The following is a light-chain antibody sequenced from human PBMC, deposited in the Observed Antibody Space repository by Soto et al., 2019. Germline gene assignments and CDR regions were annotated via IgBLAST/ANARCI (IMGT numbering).Light chain of an antibody. CDR2: GAS. Sequence: EIVMTQSPATLSVSPGERATLSCRASQSVSSNLAWYQQKPGQAPRLLIYGASTRATGIPARFSGSGSGTEFTLTISSLQSEDFAVYYCQQYYTWYTFGQGTKLEIK. J-gene: IGKJ2*01. CDR3: QQYYTWYT. V-gene: IGKV3-15*01. CDR1: QSVSSN.